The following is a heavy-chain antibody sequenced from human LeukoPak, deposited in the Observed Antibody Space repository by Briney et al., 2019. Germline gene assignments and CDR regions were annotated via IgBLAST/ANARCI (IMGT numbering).Heavy chain of an antibody. CDR2: IYPADSDI. D-gene: IGHD2-15*01. CDR1: GYSITNYW. Sequence: GEFLKISCKGSGYSITNYWIAWVRQMPGKGLEWMGIIYPADSDIRYSPSFQGQVTISADKSISTAYLQWSSLKASDTAMYYCARQEYCSGGSCYTWFDPWGQGTLVTVSS. CDR3: ARQEYCSGGSCYTWFDP. J-gene: IGHJ5*02. V-gene: IGHV5-51*01.